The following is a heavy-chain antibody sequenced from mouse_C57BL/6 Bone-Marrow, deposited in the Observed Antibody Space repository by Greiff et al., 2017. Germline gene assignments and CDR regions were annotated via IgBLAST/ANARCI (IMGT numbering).Heavy chain of an antibody. J-gene: IGHJ3*01. V-gene: IGHV1-64*01. CDR2: IHPNSGST. D-gene: IGHD2-1*01. CDR3: ARATVGSWFAY. Sequence: QVQLQQPGAELVKPGASVKLSCKASGYTFTSYWMHWVKQRPGQGLEWIGMIHPNSGSTNYNEKFKSKATLTVDKSSSTAYMQLSSLTSEDSAVYYCARATVGSWFAYWGQGTLVTVSA. CDR1: GYTFTSYW.